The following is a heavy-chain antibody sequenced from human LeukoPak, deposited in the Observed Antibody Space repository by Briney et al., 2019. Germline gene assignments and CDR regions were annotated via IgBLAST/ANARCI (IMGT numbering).Heavy chain of an antibody. V-gene: IGHV4-34*01. J-gene: IGHJ4*02. CDR2: INHSGST. D-gene: IGHD6-13*01. CDR3: ARGRRKGSSWYPFDY. Sequence: KPSETLSLTCAVYGGSFSGYYWSWIRQPPGKGLEWIGEINHSGSTNYNPSLKSRVTISVDTSKNQFSLKLSSVTAADTAVFYCARGRRKGSSWYPFDYWGQGTLVTVSS. CDR1: GGSFSGYY.